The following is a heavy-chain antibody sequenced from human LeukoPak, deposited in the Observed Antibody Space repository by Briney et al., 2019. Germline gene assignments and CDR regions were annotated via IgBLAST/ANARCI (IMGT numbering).Heavy chain of an antibody. Sequence: SETLSLTCTVSGGSISSSSYYWGWIRQPPGKGLEWIGSIYYSGSTYYNPSLKSRVTISVDTSKNQFSLKLSSATAADTAVYYCARDENGMDVWGQGTTVTVSS. CDR3: ARDENGMDV. CDR1: GGSISSSSYY. CDR2: IYYSGST. J-gene: IGHJ6*02. V-gene: IGHV4-39*02.